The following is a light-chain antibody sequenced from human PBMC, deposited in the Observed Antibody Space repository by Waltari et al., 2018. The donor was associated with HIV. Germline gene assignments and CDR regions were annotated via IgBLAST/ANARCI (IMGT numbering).Light chain of an antibody. J-gene: IGLJ2*01. Sequence: QSALTQPASMSGSPGQSITISCAGPTSDIAPSHSVSWYQQHTDRAPKLLIYDVSYRPSGVDSRFSGSKSGNTASLTISDLRSDDEAVYYCSSYRTTFIFGAGTKLNVL. CDR2: DVS. CDR1: TSDIAPSHS. CDR3: SSYRTTFI. V-gene: IGLV2-14*03.